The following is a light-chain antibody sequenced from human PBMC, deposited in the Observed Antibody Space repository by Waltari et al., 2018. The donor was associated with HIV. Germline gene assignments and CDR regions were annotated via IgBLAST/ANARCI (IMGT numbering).Light chain of an antibody. CDR3: QQRSNWPPT. CDR2: DAS. Sequence: DIVLTQSPATLSLSPGERATISCRASQSISNYLAWYQQKPGQAPRLLIYDASNRATGVPARFSGSGSGTDFTLTISSLEPEDFAVYYCQQRSNWPPTFGQGTKLEIK. V-gene: IGKV3-11*01. J-gene: IGKJ2*01. CDR1: QSISNY.